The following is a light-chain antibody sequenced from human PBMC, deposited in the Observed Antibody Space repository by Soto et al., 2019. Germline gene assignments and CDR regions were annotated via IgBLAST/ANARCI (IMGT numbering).Light chain of an antibody. CDR2: AAS. J-gene: IGKJ4*01. CDR1: QASSSY. V-gene: IGKV1-39*01. CDR3: QQCYSNPLT. Sequence: DIQMTQSPSSLSAAVGNRVTITCRASQASSSYLNWYQQKPGKAPNLLIYAASRLQSGVPSRFSGSGSGTDFTLTITSLQPEDFATYYCQQCYSNPLTFGGGTKVEIK.